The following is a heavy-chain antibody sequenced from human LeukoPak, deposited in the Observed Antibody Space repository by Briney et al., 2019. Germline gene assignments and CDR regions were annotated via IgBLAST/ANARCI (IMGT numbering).Heavy chain of an antibody. CDR1: GGSISSYY. J-gene: IGHJ3*02. CDR2: FYYSGST. D-gene: IGHD3-22*01. CDR3: ARQYFDDYYDSSLGAFDI. V-gene: IGHV4-59*08. Sequence: PSETLSLTCTVSGGSISSYYWSWIRQPPGKGLEWIGYFYYSGSTNYNPSLKSRVTISVDTSKNQFSLKLSSVTAADTAVYYCARQYFDDYYDSSLGAFDIWGQGTMVTVSS.